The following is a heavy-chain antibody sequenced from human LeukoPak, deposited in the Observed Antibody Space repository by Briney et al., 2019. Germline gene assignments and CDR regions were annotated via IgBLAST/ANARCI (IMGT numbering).Heavy chain of an antibody. CDR3: ARANYYDISGYDY. V-gene: IGHV3-66*03. J-gene: IGHJ4*02. CDR1: GLTVSANY. CDR2: IYDSISA. D-gene: IGHD3-22*01. Sequence: GGSLRLSCAASGLTVSANYTSWVRLAPGKGLEWVSIIYDSISAYFADSVKGRFTISRGNSKNTLFPQMNSLRPEDTAVYYCARANYYDISGYDYWGLGTLVTVSS.